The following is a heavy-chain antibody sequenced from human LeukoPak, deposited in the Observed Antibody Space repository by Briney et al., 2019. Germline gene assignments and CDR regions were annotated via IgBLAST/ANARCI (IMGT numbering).Heavy chain of an antibody. Sequence: GGSLRLSCAASGFIFSDYYMSWIRQAPGKGLEWLSFISSGGSTIYYADSVKGRFTISRDNSKNTLYLQMNGLRAEDTAMYYCAKVSLNMVNDAFDIWGQGTMVSVSS. V-gene: IGHV3-11*04. CDR3: AKVSLNMVNDAFDI. CDR1: GFIFSDYY. J-gene: IGHJ3*02. D-gene: IGHD4/OR15-4a*01. CDR2: ISSGGSTI.